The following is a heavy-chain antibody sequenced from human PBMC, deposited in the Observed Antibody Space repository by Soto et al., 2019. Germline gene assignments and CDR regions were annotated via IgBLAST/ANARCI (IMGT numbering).Heavy chain of an antibody. J-gene: IGHJ6*02. CDR2: IDSDGSST. V-gene: IGHV3-74*01. CDR1: GFTFGSYW. CDR3: ARGRPYGMDV. Sequence: VALRLSCAASGFTFGSYWMNWVRQAPGKGLVWVSRIDSDGSSTTYADSVKGRFTTSRDNAKNTLYLQMSSLRVEDTAVYYCARGRPYGMDVWGQGTTVTVSS.